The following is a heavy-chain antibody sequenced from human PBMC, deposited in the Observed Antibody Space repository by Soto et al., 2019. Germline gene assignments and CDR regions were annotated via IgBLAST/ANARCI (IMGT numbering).Heavy chain of an antibody. D-gene: IGHD2-2*01. Sequence: PGWSLRLSCASSVFTFISYAMHWVRQAPGKGLEWVAVISYDGNNKYYADSVKGRFAISRDNSKNTLYLQMNSLRAEDTAVYYCARDAIGFDYWGQGTLVTVSS. V-gene: IGHV3-30*09. CDR2: ISYDGNNK. CDR3: ARDAIGFDY. J-gene: IGHJ4*02. CDR1: VFTFISYA.